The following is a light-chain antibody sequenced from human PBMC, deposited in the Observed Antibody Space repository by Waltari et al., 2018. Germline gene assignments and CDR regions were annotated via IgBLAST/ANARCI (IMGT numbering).Light chain of an antibody. J-gene: IGKJ1*01. CDR3: QQYGSSRGT. V-gene: IGKV3-20*01. Sequence: EIVLTQSPGTLSLSPGERATLSCRASQSVSSSYLAWYQQKPGQAPRLLIYGASSSATGIPDRVSGSGSGTDFTLTISRLEPEDCAVYYCQQYGSSRGTFGQGTKVEIK. CDR2: GAS. CDR1: QSVSSSY.